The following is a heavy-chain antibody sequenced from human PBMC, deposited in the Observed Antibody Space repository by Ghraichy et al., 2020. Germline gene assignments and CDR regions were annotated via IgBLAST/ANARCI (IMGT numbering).Heavy chain of an antibody. CDR1: VYTFTSYG. CDR2: ISAYSGST. Sequence: ASVKVSCKASVYTFTSYGISWVRQAPGQGLEWMGWISAYSGSTNYAQKLQGRVTMTRDTSTSTAYMELRSLRSDDTAVYYCVRDPGSYGYGDYWGQGTLVTVSS. V-gene: IGHV1-18*04. J-gene: IGHJ4*02. CDR3: VRDPGSYGYGDY. D-gene: IGHD3-16*01.